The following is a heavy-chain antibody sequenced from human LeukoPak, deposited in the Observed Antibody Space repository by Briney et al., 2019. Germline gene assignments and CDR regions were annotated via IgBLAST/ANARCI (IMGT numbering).Heavy chain of an antibody. CDR3: TTGIRGD. J-gene: IGHJ4*02. CDR1: GFIVTNAW. V-gene: IGHV3-15*07. CDR2: IQSKTDGGKT. Sequence: GGPLRLSCAASGFIVTNAWMNWVRQAPGKGLEWVGRIQSKTDGGKTDYAAPVKGRFTISRDDSKNTLYLQMYSLKTEDTAIYYCTTGIRGDWGQGTLVTVSS. D-gene: IGHD3-3*02.